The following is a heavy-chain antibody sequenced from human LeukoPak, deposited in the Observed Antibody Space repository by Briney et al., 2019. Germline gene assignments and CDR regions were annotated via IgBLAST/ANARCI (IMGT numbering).Heavy chain of an antibody. D-gene: IGHD1-14*01. J-gene: IGHJ5*02. V-gene: IGHV4-4*07. CDR2: IDTSGNT. CDR1: GGSISSYY. Sequence: SETLSLTCTVSGGSISSYYWSWIRQPAGKGLEWIGRIDTSGNTNYKPSLKSRATISIDTSKNQFSLKLISVTAADMAVYYCATLNKPGWFDPWGQGTLVTVSS. CDR3: ATLNKPGWFDP.